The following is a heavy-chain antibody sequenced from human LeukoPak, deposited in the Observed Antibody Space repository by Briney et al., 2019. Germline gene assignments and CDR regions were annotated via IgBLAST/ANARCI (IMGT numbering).Heavy chain of an antibody. CDR2: IYYSGST. CDR1: GGSISSSSYY. V-gene: IGHV4-39*07. D-gene: IGHD6-13*01. J-gene: IGHJ4*02. CDR3: ARDEVSSSWD. Sequence: PSETLSLTCTVSGGSISSSSYYWGWIRQPPGKGLEWIGSIYYSGSTYYNPSLKSRVTISVDTSKNQFSLKLSSVTAADTAVYYCARDEVSSSWDWGQGTLVTVSS.